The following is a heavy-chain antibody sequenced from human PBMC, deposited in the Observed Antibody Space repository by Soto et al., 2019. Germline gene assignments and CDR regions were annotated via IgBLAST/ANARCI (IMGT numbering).Heavy chain of an antibody. CDR3: AGGVRYYDSSGYYAGDAFDI. CDR2: IYYSGST. J-gene: IGHJ3*02. V-gene: IGHV4-59*01. Sequence: SETLSLTCTVSGGSISSYYWSWIRQPPGKGLEWIGYIYYSGSTNYNPSLKSRVTISVDTSKNQFSLKLSSVTAADTAVYYCAGGVRYYDSSGYYAGDAFDIWGQGAMVTVSS. CDR1: GGSISSYY. D-gene: IGHD3-22*01.